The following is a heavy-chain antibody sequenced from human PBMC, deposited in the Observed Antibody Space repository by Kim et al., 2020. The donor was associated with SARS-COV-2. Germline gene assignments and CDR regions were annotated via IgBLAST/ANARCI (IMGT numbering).Heavy chain of an antibody. CDR1: GGSFSGYH. Sequence: SETLSLTCAVYGGSFSGYHWSWIRQPPGKGLEWIGEISHSGSLNYNPSVKSRVTISIDTSKNQFSLKLTSVTAADTGFYFCARSRAGVVPSPILGIGRHYDYFIMDVWGHGTTVTVSS. CDR3: ARSRAGVVPSPILGIGRHYDYFIMDV. CDR2: ISHSGSL. V-gene: IGHV4-34*01. J-gene: IGHJ6*02. D-gene: IGHD2-2*02.